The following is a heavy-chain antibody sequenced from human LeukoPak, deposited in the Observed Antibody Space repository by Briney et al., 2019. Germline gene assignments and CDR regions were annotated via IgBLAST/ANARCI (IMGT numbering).Heavy chain of an antibody. V-gene: IGHV3-30-3*01. CDR3: AREPDDYDMGVEAFDI. J-gene: IGHJ3*02. Sequence: GGSLRLSCAASGFTFSSYAMHWVRQAPGKGLEWVAVISYDGSNKYYADSVKGRFTISRDNSKNTLYLQMNSLRAEDTAVYYCAREPDDYDMGVEAFDIWGQGTMVTVSS. D-gene: IGHD3-9*01. CDR1: GFTFSSYA. CDR2: ISYDGSNK.